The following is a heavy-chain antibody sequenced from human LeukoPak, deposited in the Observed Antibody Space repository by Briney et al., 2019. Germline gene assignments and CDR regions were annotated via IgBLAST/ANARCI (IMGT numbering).Heavy chain of an antibody. CDR1: GFTFSSYA. D-gene: IGHD3-22*01. CDR3: TTAGHYRDGNMFDD. J-gene: IGHJ4*02. CDR2: INPKGDGGTA. V-gene: IGHV3-15*01. Sequence: PGGSLRLSCAASGFTFSSYAMSWVRQAPGKGLEWVGRINPKGDGGTADYAAPVKGRFTISRDDSKHTLYLQMGSLKTEDTAVYYCTTAGHYRDGNMFDDWGQGTLVTVSS.